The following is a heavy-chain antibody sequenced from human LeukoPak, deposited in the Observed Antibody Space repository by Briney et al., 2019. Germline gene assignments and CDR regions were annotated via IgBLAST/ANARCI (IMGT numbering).Heavy chain of an antibody. J-gene: IGHJ3*02. CDR2: INHSGST. V-gene: IGHV4-34*01. Sequence: PSETLSLTCAVYGGSFSGYYWSWIRQPPGKGLEWIGEINHSGSTNYSPSLKSRVTISVDTSKNQFSLKLSSVTAADTAVYFCARGPYSYDSSGAFDIWGQGTMVTVSS. CDR1: GGSFSGYY. CDR3: ARGPYSYDSSGAFDI. D-gene: IGHD3-22*01.